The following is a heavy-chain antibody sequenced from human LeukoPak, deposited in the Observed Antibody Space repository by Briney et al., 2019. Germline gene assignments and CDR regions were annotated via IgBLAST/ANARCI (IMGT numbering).Heavy chain of an antibody. Sequence: GGSLRLSCAASGFTFSSYWMSWVRQAPGKGLEWVANIKQDGSEKYYVDSVKGRFTISRDNAKNSLYLQMNSLRAGDTAVYYCATRSSHSGSSLGFDYWGQGTLVTVSS. CDR2: IKQDGSEK. CDR1: GFTFSSYW. D-gene: IGHD1-26*01. J-gene: IGHJ4*02. CDR3: ATRSSHSGSSLGFDY. V-gene: IGHV3-7*01.